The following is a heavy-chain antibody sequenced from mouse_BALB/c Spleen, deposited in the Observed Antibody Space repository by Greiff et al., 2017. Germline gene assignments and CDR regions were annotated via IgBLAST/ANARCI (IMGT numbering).Heavy chain of an antibody. V-gene: IGHV14-3*02. D-gene: IGHD2-1*01. CDR2: IDPENGNT. CDR3: ARFYYGYFDY. J-gene: IGHJ2*01. Sequence: EVQLQQSGAELVKPGASVKLSCTASGFNIKDTYMHWVKQRPEQGLEWIGWIDPENGNTIYDPKFQGKASITADTSSNTAYLQLSSLTSEDTAVYYCARFYYGYFDYWGQGTTLTVSS. CDR1: GFNIKDTY.